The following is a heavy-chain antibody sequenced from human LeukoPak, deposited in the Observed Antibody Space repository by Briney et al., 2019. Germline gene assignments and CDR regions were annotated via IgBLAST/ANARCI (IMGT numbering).Heavy chain of an antibody. Sequence: SETLSLTCTVSGDSISSSNCYWGWIRQPPGKGLEWIGSIYYSGSTYYNPSLKSRVTISVDTSKNQFSLKLSSVTAADTAVYYCARTGRGIYDFWSGYSDMYNWFDPWGQGTLVTVSS. CDR2: IYYSGST. CDR1: GDSISSSNCY. V-gene: IGHV4-39*07. CDR3: ARTGRGIYDFWSGYSDMYNWFDP. J-gene: IGHJ5*02. D-gene: IGHD3-3*01.